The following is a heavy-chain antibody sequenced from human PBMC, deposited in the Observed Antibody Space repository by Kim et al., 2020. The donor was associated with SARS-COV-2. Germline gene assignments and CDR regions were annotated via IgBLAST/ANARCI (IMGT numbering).Heavy chain of an antibody. J-gene: IGHJ6*02. CDR3: ARDPNAYRNYVYYVMDV. CDR1: GGSFSGYY. V-gene: IGHV4-34*01. D-gene: IGHD3-16*01. CDR2: INHSGST. Sequence: SETLSLTCAVYGGSFSGYYWSWIRQPPGKGLEWMGEINHSGSTNYNPSLKRRVTISVDTYKNQFSLKLSFVTAADTAVYYCARDPNAYRNYVYYVMDVWGQGTTVTVSS.